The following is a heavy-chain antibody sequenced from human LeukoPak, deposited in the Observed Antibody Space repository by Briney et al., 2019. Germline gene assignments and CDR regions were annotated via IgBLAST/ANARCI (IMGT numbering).Heavy chain of an antibody. CDR2: IHYSGNT. Sequence: SETLSLTCSVSGVSISSYYWSWIRQPPGKGLEWIGYIHYSGNTNYNPSLRSRVTISVDTSKNQFSLKLSSVTAADTAVYYCARGGSSGYFAFDIWGQGTMVTVSS. V-gene: IGHV4-59*01. CDR3: ARGGSSGYFAFDI. J-gene: IGHJ3*02. D-gene: IGHD3-22*01. CDR1: GVSISSYY.